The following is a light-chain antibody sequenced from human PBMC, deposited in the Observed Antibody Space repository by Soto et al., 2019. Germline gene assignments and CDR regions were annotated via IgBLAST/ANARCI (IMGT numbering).Light chain of an antibody. J-gene: IGLJ2*01. CDR3: AAWDDSLNGPV. V-gene: IGLV1-44*01. CDR2: GNN. Sequence: QSVLTQPPSASGTPGQRVTISCSGSCSNIGSNSVNWYQQLPGTAPKLLMYGNNQRPSEVPDRFSGSKSGTSASLAISGLQSEDEADYYCAAWDDSLNGPVFGGGTKLTVL. CDR1: CSNIGSNS.